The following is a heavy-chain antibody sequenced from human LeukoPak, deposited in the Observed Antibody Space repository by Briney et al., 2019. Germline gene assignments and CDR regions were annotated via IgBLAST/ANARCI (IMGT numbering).Heavy chain of an antibody. V-gene: IGHV3-23*01. CDR2: ISGSGGST. Sequence: GGSLRLSCAASGFTFSSYAMSWVRQAPGKGLEWVSAISGSGGSTYYADSVKGRFTISRDKTKNTPYLQMNSLRAEDTAVYYCARDMVYSSSHWSQGTVVTVSS. CDR1: GFTFSSYA. D-gene: IGHD6-13*01. CDR3: ARDMVYSSSH. J-gene: IGHJ4*02.